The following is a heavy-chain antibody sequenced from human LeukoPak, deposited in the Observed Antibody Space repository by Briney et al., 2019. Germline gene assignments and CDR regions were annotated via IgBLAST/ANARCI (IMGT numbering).Heavy chain of an antibody. CDR2: ISYDGSIK. CDR1: GFTFTNYA. J-gene: IGHJ4*02. Sequence: GGSLRLSCAASGFTFTNYAIHWVRQAPGKGLEWVALISYDGSIKYYADSVKGRFTISRDNSKNTLYLQMNSLRAEDTAVYYCARDRGYCSGGSCPLDYRGQGTLVTVSS. CDR3: ARDRGYCSGGSCPLDY. D-gene: IGHD2-15*01. V-gene: IGHV3-30-3*01.